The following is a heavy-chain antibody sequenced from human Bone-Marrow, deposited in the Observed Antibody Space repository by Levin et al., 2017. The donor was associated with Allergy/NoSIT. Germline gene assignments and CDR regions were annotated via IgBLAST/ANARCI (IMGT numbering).Heavy chain of an antibody. J-gene: IGHJ4*02. CDR3: AKDRPELEVRSDYFDY. D-gene: IGHD1-1*01. CDR1: GFTFSTYA. V-gene: IGHV3-23*01. CDR2: ISGSGGAK. Sequence: TGGSLRLSCAASGFTFSTYAMSWVRQAPGKGLEWVSDISGSGGAKYYADSVKGWFNISRDNSKNTLYLQMKSLRVEDTAVYYCAKDRPELEVRSDYFDYWGQGALVTVSS.